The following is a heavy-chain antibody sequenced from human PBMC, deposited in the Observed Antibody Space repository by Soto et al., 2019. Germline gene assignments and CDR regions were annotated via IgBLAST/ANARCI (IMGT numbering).Heavy chain of an antibody. J-gene: IGHJ6*02. CDR3: ARDCGTDSFYYGLDI. D-gene: IGHD1-1*01. CDR1: GYTFTSYY. Sequence: ASVKVSCKASGYTFTSYYMYWVRQAPGQGLEWMGIINPSGGSTNYAQKFQGRLTMTRDTSAGTVYMELSSLRSEDTAVYYCARDCGTDSFYYGLDIWGQGTTVTFSS. CDR2: INPSGGST. V-gene: IGHV1-46*01.